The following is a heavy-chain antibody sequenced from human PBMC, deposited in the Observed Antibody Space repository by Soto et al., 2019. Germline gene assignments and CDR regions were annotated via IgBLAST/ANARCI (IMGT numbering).Heavy chain of an antibody. V-gene: IGHV3-23*01. Sequence: GGSLRLSCAASGFTFSSYVMSWVRQAPGKGLEWVSAISGSGGSTYYADSVKGRFTISRDNSKNTLYLQMNSLRAEDTAVYYCAKDKGSSWYDAYYYGMDVWGQGTTVTVSS. D-gene: IGHD6-13*01. CDR1: GFTFSSYV. CDR3: AKDKGSSWYDAYYYGMDV. J-gene: IGHJ6*02. CDR2: ISGSGGST.